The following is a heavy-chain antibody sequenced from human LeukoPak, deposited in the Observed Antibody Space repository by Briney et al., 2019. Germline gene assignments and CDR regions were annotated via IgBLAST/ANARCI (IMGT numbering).Heavy chain of an antibody. J-gene: IGHJ4*02. CDR1: GFTFSSDA. Sequence: PGGSLRLSCAASGFTFSSDAMSWVRQAPGKGLEWVSAISGSGGRTYYADSVKGRFTISRDNSKNTLYLQMNSLRAEDTAVYYCAKGYSDILSGYWSHFDYWGQGTLATVSS. CDR3: AKGYSDILSGYWSHFDY. D-gene: IGHD3-9*01. CDR2: ISGSGGRT. V-gene: IGHV3-23*01.